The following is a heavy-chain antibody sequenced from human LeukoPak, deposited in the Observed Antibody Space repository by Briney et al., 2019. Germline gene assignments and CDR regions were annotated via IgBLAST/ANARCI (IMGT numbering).Heavy chain of an antibody. Sequence: GASVKVSCKASGYTFTSYGISWLRQAPGQGLEWMGWISAYNGNTNYAQKLQGRVTMTTDTSTSTAYMELRSLRSDDTAVYYCARDQYGCSSSWYVGDYWGQGTLVTVSS. CDR3: ARDQYGCSSSWYVGDY. CDR2: ISAYNGNT. V-gene: IGHV1-18*01. D-gene: IGHD6-13*01. J-gene: IGHJ4*02. CDR1: GYTFTSYG.